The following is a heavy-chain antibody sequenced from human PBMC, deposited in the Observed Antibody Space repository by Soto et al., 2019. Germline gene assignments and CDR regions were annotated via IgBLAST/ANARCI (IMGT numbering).Heavy chain of an antibody. CDR2: IYYSGST. Sequence: SEPLSLTCTVSGGSISSSSYYWGWIRQPPGKGLEWIGSIYYSGSTYYNPSLKSRVTISVDTSKNQFSLKLSSVTAADTAVYYCARLGLPYGMDVWGQGTTVTVS. CDR3: ARLGLPYGMDV. J-gene: IGHJ6*02. V-gene: IGHV4-39*01. D-gene: IGHD5-18*01. CDR1: GGSISSSSYY.